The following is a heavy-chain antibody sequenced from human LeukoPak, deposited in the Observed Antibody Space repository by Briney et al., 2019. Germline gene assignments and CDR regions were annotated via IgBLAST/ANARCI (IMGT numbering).Heavy chain of an antibody. D-gene: IGHD2-2*01. J-gene: IGHJ4*02. CDR1: GYTLTELS. CDR3: ATVADCSSTSCYSLFD. CDR2: FDPEDGET. Sequence: ASVKVSCXVSGYTLTELSMHWVRQARGKGLEWMGGFDPEDGETIYAQKFQGRVTMTEDPSTDTAYMELSSLRSEATAVYYCATVADCSSTSCYSLFDWGQGTLVTVSS. V-gene: IGHV1-24*01.